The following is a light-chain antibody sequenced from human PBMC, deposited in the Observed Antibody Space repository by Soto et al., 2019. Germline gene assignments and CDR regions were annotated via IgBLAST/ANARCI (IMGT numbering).Light chain of an antibody. V-gene: IGKV3-15*01. Sequence: EIVMTQSPATLSVSPGERATLSCRASQSVSSNLAWYQQKPGQAPRLLIYGASTRATGIPARFSGSGSGTEFTLNISRLQSEDFAVYYCQQYNNWPRTFGQGTKVDIK. J-gene: IGKJ1*01. CDR3: QQYNNWPRT. CDR2: GAS. CDR1: QSVSSN.